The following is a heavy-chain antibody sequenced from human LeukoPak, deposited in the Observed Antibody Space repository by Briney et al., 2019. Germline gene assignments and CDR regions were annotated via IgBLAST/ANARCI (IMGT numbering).Heavy chain of an antibody. J-gene: IGHJ4*02. CDR1: GFTFGDHD. CDR2: ISGSGGST. Sequence: GGSLRLSCTASGFTFGDHDMSWVRQAPGKGLEWVSAISGSGGSTYYADSVKGRFTISRDNSKNTLYLQMNSLRAEDTAVYYCAKDNNPTGYSGYDSGGKGYWGQGTLVTVSS. V-gene: IGHV3-23*01. D-gene: IGHD5-12*01. CDR3: AKDNNPTGYSGYDSGGKGY.